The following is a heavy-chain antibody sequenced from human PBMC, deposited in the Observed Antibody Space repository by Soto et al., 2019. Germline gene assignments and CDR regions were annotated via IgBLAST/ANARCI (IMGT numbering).Heavy chain of an antibody. CDR1: GFTFSSYA. D-gene: IGHD5-12*01. CDR2: ISYDGSNK. CDR3: ARANDYSKVVYFDY. Sequence: HPGGSLRLSCAASGFTFSSYAMHWVRQAPGKGLEWVAVISYDGSNKYYADSVKGRFTISRDNSKNTLYLQMNSLRAEDTAVYYCARANDYSKVVYFDYWGQATLVTVSS. J-gene: IGHJ4*02. V-gene: IGHV3-30-3*01.